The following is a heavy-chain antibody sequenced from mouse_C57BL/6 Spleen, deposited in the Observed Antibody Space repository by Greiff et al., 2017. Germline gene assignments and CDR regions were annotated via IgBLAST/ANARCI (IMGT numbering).Heavy chain of an antibody. V-gene: IGHV5-9*01. J-gene: IGHJ3*01. Sequence: EVKLVESGGGLVKPGGSLKLSCAASGFTFSSYTMSWVRQTPEKRLEWVATISGGGGNTYYPDSVKGRFTISRDNAKNTLYLQMSSLRSEDTALYYCASYGYGLRDSWFAYWGQGTLVTVSA. CDR2: ISGGGGNT. CDR1: GFTFSSYT. CDR3: ASYGYGLRDSWFAY. D-gene: IGHD2-2*01.